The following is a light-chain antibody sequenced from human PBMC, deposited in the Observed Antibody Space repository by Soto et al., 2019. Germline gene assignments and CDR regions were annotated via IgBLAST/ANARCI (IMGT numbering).Light chain of an antibody. Sequence: DIVMTQSPDSLTVSLGERATINCKSSQTVLSSSNNRNYLAWYQQKPGQPPTLLLYWASTRESGVPDRFSGSGPGADFTLTISRLQAEDVAVYYCHQYYTTPQTFGQGTKVEIK. CDR3: HQYYTTPQT. CDR1: QTVLSSSNNRNY. J-gene: IGKJ1*01. V-gene: IGKV4-1*01. CDR2: WAS.